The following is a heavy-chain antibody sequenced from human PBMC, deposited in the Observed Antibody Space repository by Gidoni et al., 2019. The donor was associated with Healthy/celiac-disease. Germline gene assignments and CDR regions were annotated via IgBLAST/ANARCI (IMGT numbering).Heavy chain of an antibody. CDR2: ISGSGGST. V-gene: IGHV3-23*01. CDR1: GFTFSSYA. Sequence: EVQLLESGGGLVQPGGSLRLSCAASGFTFSSYAMSWVRQAPGKGLGWVSAISGSGGSTYYADSVKGRFTISRDNSKNTLYLQMNSLRAEDTAVYYCATDSITIFGVVISVGDVWGQGTTVTVSS. J-gene: IGHJ6*02. CDR3: ATDSITIFGVVISVGDV. D-gene: IGHD3-3*01.